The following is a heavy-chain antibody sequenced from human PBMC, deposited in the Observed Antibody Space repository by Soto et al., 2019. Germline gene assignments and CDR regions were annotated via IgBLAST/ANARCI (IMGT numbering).Heavy chain of an antibody. Sequence: WGTLFLSCTGSGASSNSDYCGWIRQPRGKRVEWFGYIYSDGSTTYSPSLKSRVTSSIATSTNKFTLNLTSVTAADPALYYCATGGGRVIVGATWGHGTLVTVSS. CDR3: ATGGGRVIVGAT. CDR1: GASSNSDY. J-gene: IGHJ4*01. D-gene: IGHD1-26*01. CDR2: IYSDGST. V-gene: IGHV4-59*08.